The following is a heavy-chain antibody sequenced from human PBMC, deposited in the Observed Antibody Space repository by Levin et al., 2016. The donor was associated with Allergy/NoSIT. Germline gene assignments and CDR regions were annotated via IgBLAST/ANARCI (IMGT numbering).Heavy chain of an antibody. V-gene: IGHV3-21*01. CDR2: ISSSSSYI. D-gene: IGHD1-14*01. J-gene: IGHJ4*02. Sequence: WIRQPPGKGLEWVSSISSSSSYIYYADSVKGRFTISRDNAKNSLYLQMNSLRAEDTAVYYCARAYRSYYFDYWGRGTLVTVSS. CDR3: ARAYRSYYFDY.